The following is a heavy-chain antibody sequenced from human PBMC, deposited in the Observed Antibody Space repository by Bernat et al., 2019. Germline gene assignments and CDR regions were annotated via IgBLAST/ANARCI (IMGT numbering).Heavy chain of an antibody. V-gene: IGHV3-15*01. CDR1: GFTFSNAW. CDR2: IKSKTDGGTT. CDR3: TTGLGWNLRTRQDY. Sequence: EVQLVESGGGLVKPGGSLRLSCAASGFTFSNAWMSWVRQAPGKGLEWVGRIKSKTDGGTTDYAAPVKGRFTISRDDSKNTLYLQMNSLKTEDTAVYYCTTGLGWNLRTRQDYWGQGTLVTVST. J-gene: IGHJ4*02. D-gene: IGHD2-15*01.